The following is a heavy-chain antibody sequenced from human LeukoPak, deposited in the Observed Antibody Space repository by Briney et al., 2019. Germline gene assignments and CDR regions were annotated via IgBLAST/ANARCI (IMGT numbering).Heavy chain of an antibody. J-gene: IGHJ4*02. CDR1: GFTVDDYA. V-gene: IGHV3-43*02. Sequence: PGGSLRLSCAASGFTVDDYAMHWVRQAPGRGLEWVSLISGDGGSTYYTDSVKGRFTISRDNSKNSLYLQLNSLRTEDTALYYCARAAPLTWTVDHWGQGTLVTVSS. D-gene: IGHD3/OR15-3a*01. CDR2: ISGDGGST. CDR3: ARAAPLTWTVDH.